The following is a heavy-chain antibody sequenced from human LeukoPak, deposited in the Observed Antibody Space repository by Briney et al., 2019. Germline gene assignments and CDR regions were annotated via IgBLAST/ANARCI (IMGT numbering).Heavy chain of an antibody. Sequence: QTGGSLRLSCAASGFTFSSYWMSWVRQAPGKGLEWVANIKQDGSEKYYVDSVKGRFTISRDNAKNSLYLQMNSLRAEDTAVYYCARYSGYDDEGEYFDYWGQGTLVTVSS. CDR2: IKQDGSEK. CDR3: ARYSGYDDEGEYFDY. J-gene: IGHJ4*02. D-gene: IGHD5-12*01. V-gene: IGHV3-7*01. CDR1: GFTFSSYW.